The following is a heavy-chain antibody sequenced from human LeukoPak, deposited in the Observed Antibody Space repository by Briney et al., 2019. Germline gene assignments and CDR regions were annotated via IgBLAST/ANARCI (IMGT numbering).Heavy chain of an antibody. CDR2: ISAYNGNT. D-gene: IGHD3-10*01. CDR3: AREYSGWFGPSPRPRQTYYGMDV. J-gene: IGHJ6*02. CDR1: GYTFTSYG. V-gene: IGHV1-18*01. Sequence: ASAKVSCKASGYTFTSYGISWVRQAPGQGLEWMGWISAYNGNTSYAQKLQGRVTITADKSTSTAYMELSSLRSEDTAVYYCAREYSGWFGPSPRPRQTYYGMDVWGQGTTVTVSS.